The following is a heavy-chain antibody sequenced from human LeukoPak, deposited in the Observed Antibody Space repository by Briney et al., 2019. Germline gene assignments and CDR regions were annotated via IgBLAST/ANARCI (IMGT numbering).Heavy chain of an antibody. V-gene: IGHV3-30*18. D-gene: IGHD6-13*01. CDR1: GFSFRSYG. CDR3: AKEEYISSWYPSDY. Sequence: GGSLRLSCAASGFSFRSYGMHWVRQAPGKGLEWVAIISYDGSNKYYADSVKGRFTISRDNSKNTLYLQMNSLRAEDTAVYYCAKEEYISSWYPSDYWGQGTLVTVSS. J-gene: IGHJ4*02. CDR2: ISYDGSNK.